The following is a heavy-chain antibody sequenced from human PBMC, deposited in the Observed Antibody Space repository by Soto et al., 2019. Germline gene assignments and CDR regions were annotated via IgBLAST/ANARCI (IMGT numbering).Heavy chain of an antibody. D-gene: IGHD1-20*01. CDR1: GFTFSSYA. Sequence: GESLKISCAASGFTFSSYAMHWVRQAPGKGLEWVAVISYDGSNKYYADSVKGRFTISRDNSKNTLYLQMNSLRAEDTAVYYCAREGLTGDYYYYGMDVWGQGTTVTVSS. CDR2: ISYDGSNK. J-gene: IGHJ6*02. V-gene: IGHV3-30-3*01. CDR3: AREGLTGDYYYYGMDV.